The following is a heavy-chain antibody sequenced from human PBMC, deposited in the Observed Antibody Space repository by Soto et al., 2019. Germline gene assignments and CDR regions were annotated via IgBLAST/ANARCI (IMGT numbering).Heavy chain of an antibody. CDR3: ERARGNDWYEDY. CDR2: ITPTSTFI. V-gene: IGHV3-21*06. CDR1: GFTFSSYS. Sequence: EVQLVESGGGLVKPGGSLRLSCAASGFTFSSYSFNWVRQAPGKGLEWVSIITPTSTFISYADSVRGRFTISRDNAKNSLYLQMDSLGAGDTAVYYCERARGNDWYEDYWGQGTLVTVSS. J-gene: IGHJ4*02. D-gene: IGHD1-1*01.